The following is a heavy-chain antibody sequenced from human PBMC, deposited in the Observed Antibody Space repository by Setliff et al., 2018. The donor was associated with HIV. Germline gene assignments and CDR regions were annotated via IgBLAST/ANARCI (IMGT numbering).Heavy chain of an antibody. CDR2: INNYGVT. V-gene: IGHV4-34*01. J-gene: IGHJ4*02. CDR3: SRGPTIRGSFTGVVYTAPLPSFDT. Sequence: SETLSLTCAVYGGSFSGFSWNWIRQPPGKGLEWIGDINNYGVTLYTSSLAGRVTISVDTSKNQFSLTLKSLTVVDTALYFCSRGPTIRGSFTGVVYTAPLPSFDTWSQGSLVTVSS. D-gene: IGHD3-3*01. CDR1: GGSFSGFS.